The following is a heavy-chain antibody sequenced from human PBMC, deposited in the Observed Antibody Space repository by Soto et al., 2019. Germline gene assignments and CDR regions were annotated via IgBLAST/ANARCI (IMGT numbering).Heavy chain of an antibody. Sequence: QVLLVESGGGVVQPGRSLRLSCAASEFTFSTYPMHWVRQAPGKGLEWVAVISYDETNKYYADSVKGRFNISRDNSKNTLYLQMNNLRADDTSVYYCARGSSDFWGAYHEIHFFDYWGHGTLVTVSS. CDR2: ISYDETNK. D-gene: IGHD3-3*01. J-gene: IGHJ4*01. CDR1: EFTFSTYP. V-gene: IGHV3-30-3*01. CDR3: ARGSSDFWGAYHEIHFFDY.